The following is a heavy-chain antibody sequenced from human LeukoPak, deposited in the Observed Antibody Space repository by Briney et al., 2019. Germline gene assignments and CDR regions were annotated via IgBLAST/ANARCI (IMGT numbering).Heavy chain of an antibody. CDR2: INPNGGGT. D-gene: IGHD2-15*01. J-gene: IGHJ5*02. V-gene: IGHV1-2*02. CDR1: GFTFTGYY. Sequence: ASVKVSCKASGFTFTGYYMHWVRQAPGQGLEWMGWINPNGGGTNYAQKFQGRVTMTRDTSISTAYMELSSLTSDDTAVYYCARDNRYCNGGYCSNWFDPWGQGTLVTVSS. CDR3: ARDNRYCNGGYCSNWFDP.